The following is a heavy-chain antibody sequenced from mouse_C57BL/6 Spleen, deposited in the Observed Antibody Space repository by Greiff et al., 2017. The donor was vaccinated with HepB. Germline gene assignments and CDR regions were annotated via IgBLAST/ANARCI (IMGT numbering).Heavy chain of an antibody. J-gene: IGHJ2*01. D-gene: IGHD2-10*01. CDR3: AQAYSYYFDY. CDR2: IDPEDGET. CDR1: GFNIKDYY. V-gene: IGHV14-2*01. Sequence: VQLQQSGAELVKPGASVKLSCTASGFNIKDYYMHWVKQRTEQGLEWIGRIDPEDGETKYDPKFKGKATITADTSYNTAYLQLSSLTSEDTAVYYCAQAYSYYFDYWGQGTTLTVSS.